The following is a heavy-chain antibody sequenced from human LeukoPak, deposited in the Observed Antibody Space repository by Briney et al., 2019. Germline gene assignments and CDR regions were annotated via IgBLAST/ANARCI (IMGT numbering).Heavy chain of an antibody. CDR3: ARAPFRSCSSTSCYFDY. J-gene: IGHJ4*02. Sequence: GASVKVSCKASGGTFSSYAISWVRQPPGQGLEWMGGIIPTFGTANYAQKFQGRVTITTDKSTSTAYMELSSLRSEDTAVYYCARAPFRSCSSTSCYFDYWGQGTLVTVSS. D-gene: IGHD2-2*01. V-gene: IGHV1-69*05. CDR2: IIPTFGTA. CDR1: GGTFSSYA.